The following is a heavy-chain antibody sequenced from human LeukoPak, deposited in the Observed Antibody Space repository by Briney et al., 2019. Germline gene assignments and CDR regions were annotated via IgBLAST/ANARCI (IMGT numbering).Heavy chain of an antibody. V-gene: IGHV3-23*01. CDR3: AKDRYGSATYCGDV. J-gene: IGHJ6*02. Sequence: GGSLRLSCAASGFTFSSYAMTWVRQVPGKGLEWVAGIINSGGRTYYGDSVKGRFTISRDNSKNTLFLQMHSLRAEDTAIYYCAKDRYGSATYCGDVWGQGTTVTVSS. CDR1: GFTFSSYA. D-gene: IGHD3-10*01. CDR2: IINSGGRT.